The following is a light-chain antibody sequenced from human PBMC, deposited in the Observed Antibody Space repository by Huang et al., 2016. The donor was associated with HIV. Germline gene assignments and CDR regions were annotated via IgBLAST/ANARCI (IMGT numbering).Light chain of an antibody. CDR2: AAS. CDR3: QQYYSTPPIT. CDR1: QGISNS. J-gene: IGKJ5*01. Sequence: MGMTQSPSSLSAPVGDRVTITCRASQGISNSLAWYQQKPGKAPKLLLYAASRLKSGVPSRFSGSGSGTDYTLTISSLQPEDFATYYYQQYYSTPPITFGQGTRLEIK. V-gene: IGKV1-NL1*01.